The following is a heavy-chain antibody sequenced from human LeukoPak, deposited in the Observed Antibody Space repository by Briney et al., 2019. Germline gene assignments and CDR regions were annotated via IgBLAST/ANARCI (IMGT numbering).Heavy chain of an antibody. CDR2: MKHDGSEF. Sequence: GGSLRLSCAASGFTFSDYYMSWIREAPGKGLEWVANMKHDGSEFYYADSVKGRFTISRDHAKNALYLQMNNLRAEDTSVYYCARDRRDGYNLLDYWGQGTLVTVSS. CDR3: ARDRRDGYNLLDY. CDR1: GFTFSDYY. V-gene: IGHV3-7*01. J-gene: IGHJ4*02. D-gene: IGHD5-24*01.